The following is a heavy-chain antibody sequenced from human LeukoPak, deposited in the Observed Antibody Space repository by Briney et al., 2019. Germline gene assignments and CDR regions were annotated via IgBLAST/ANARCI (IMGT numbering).Heavy chain of an antibody. D-gene: IGHD3-10*01. CDR2: IYYSGST. J-gene: IGHJ6*02. Sequence: PSETLSLTCTVSGGSISSGDYYWCWIRQPPGRGLEWIGYIYYSGSTYYNPSLKSRVTISVDTSKNQFSLKLSSVTAADTAVYYCARDRADYYYYGMDVWGQGTTVTVSS. V-gene: IGHV4-30-4*01. CDR1: GGSISSGDYY. CDR3: ARDRADYYYYGMDV.